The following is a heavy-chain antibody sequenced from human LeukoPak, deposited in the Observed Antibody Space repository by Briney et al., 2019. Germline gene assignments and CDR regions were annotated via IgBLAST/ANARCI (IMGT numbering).Heavy chain of an antibody. D-gene: IGHD6-13*01. CDR3: VREPGPGYFDY. Sequence: GGSLRLSCAVSGLTFSRLHMHWVRQAPGKGLEWVADISPDGSDRQYTASVKGRFSIARDNSRNTLYLDMNSPRADDTAVYYCVREPGPGYFDYWDQGTLVTVSS. CDR1: GLTFSRLH. V-gene: IGHV3-30-3*01. CDR2: ISPDGSDR. J-gene: IGHJ4*02.